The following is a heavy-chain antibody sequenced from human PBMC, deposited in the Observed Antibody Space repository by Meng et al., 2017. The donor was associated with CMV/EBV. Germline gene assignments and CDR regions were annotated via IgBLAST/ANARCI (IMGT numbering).Heavy chain of an antibody. CDR1: GYRFSDHY. D-gene: IGHD1-1*01. CDR2: IYPNSGGT. CDR3: VRDHNWGPDY. Sequence: QGQLLQPWAALKSPGASVKVSCQTSGYRFSDHYMHWVRQAPGQGLEWMGWIYPNSGGTHYAQKFQDRVTMTRDTSISTVYMELSRLTSDDTAVYYCVRDHNWGPDYWGQGTLVTVSS. J-gene: IGHJ4*02. V-gene: IGHV1-2*02.